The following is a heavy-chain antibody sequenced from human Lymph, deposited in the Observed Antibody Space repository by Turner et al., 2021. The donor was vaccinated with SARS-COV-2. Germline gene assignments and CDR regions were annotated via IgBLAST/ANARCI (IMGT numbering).Heavy chain of an antibody. CDR2: ISSTSSYI. D-gene: IGHD4-17*01. CDR1: GFTLSTYS. V-gene: IGHV3-21*01. J-gene: IGHJ4*02. Sequence: EVQLEESGGGLVKPGGSLRLSCAASGFTLSTYSMNWVRQAPGKGLEWISSISSTSSYIYYADSVKGRFTISRDDAKNSLFLQMNSLRAEDTAVYYCARDIPTTADYFDCWGQGTLVTVSS. CDR3: ARDIPTTADYFDC.